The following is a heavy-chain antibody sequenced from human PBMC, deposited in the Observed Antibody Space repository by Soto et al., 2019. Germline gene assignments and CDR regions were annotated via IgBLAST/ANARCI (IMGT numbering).Heavy chain of an antibody. J-gene: IGHJ6*02. CDR3: ARDRYSSSWRRGYYGMDV. Sequence: PGGSLRLSCAASGFTFSSYSMNWVRQAPGKGLEWVSSISSSSYIYYADSVKGRFTISRDNAKNSLYLQMNSLRAEDTAVYYCARDRYSSSWRRGYYGMDVWGQGTTVTVSS. D-gene: IGHD6-13*01. CDR1: GFTFSSYS. V-gene: IGHV3-21*01. CDR2: ISSSSYI.